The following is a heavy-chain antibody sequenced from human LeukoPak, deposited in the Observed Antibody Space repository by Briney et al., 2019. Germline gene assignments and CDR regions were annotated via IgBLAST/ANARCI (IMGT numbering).Heavy chain of an antibody. Sequence: PSETLSLTCTVSGGSISSSSYYWGWIRQPPGKGLEWIGSIYYSGSTYYNPSLKSRVTISVDTSKNQFSLKLSSVTAADTAVYYCARATYYYGSGSYKFDYWGQGTLVTVSS. CDR3: ARATYYYGSGSYKFDY. CDR2: IYYSGST. J-gene: IGHJ4*02. V-gene: IGHV4-39*07. CDR1: GGSISSSSYY. D-gene: IGHD3-10*01.